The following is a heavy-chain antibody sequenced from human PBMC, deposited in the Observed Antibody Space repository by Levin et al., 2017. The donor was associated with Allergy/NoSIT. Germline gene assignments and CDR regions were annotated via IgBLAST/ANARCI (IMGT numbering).Heavy chain of an antibody. CDR2: ISWNSGSI. CDR3: AKDGTDNPQARWELLPGIFDY. Sequence: SCAASGFTFDDYAMHWVRQAPGKGLEWVSGISWNSGSIGYADSVKGRFTISRDNAKNSLYLQMNSLRAEDTALYYCAKDGTDNPQARWELLPGIFDYWGQGTLVTVSS. J-gene: IGHJ4*02. CDR1: GFTFDDYA. V-gene: IGHV3-9*01. D-gene: IGHD1-26*01.